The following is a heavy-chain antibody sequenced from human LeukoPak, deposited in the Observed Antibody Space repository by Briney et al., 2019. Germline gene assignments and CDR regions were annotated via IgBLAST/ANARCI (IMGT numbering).Heavy chain of an antibody. V-gene: IGHV4-61*10. CDR1: GDSISSGDYY. D-gene: IGHD3-10*01. Sequence: SETLSLTCTVSGDSISSGDYYWSWFRQPAGKGLEWIGYIDYSGSTNYNPSLKSRVTISVDTSKNQFSLKLTSVTAADTAVYFCARGGYYGSGNDFRFDPWGQGTLVTVSS. CDR2: IDYSGST. CDR3: ARGGYYGSGNDFRFDP. J-gene: IGHJ5*02.